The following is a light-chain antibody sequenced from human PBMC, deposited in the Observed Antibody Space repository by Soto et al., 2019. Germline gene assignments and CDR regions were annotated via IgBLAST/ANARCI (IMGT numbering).Light chain of an antibody. CDR2: GAS. V-gene: IGKV3-15*01. Sequence: EILMTQSPATLSVSPGEGATLSCRASQSVGNNLAWYQQIPGQAPRLVMFGASTRATGIPARFSGGGSGTEFTLTIRSLQSEDFAVYYCQQSSDWPRTFGQGTKVEIK. J-gene: IGKJ1*01. CDR1: QSVGNN. CDR3: QQSSDWPRT.